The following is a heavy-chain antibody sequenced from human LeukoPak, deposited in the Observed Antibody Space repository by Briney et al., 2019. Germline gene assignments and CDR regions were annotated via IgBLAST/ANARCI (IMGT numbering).Heavy chain of an antibody. Sequence: PGGSLRLSCAVSGITLSNYVMSWVRQATGKGLEWVAGISGSGGRTNYADSVKGRFTTSRDNPKNTLYLQMNSLRAEDTAVYFCAKRGVVIRVILVGFHKEAYYFDSWGQGALVTVSS. CDR3: AKRGVVIRVILVGFHKEAYYFDS. CDR1: GITLSNYV. CDR2: ISGSGGRT. V-gene: IGHV3-23*01. D-gene: IGHD3-22*01. J-gene: IGHJ4*02.